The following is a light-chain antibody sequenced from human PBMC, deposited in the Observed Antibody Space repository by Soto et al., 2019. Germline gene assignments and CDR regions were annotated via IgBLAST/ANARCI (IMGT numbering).Light chain of an antibody. Sequence: DIPMTQSPSTLSASVGDRVTITCRASQSVDTYLAWYQQKPGKAPHLLIYKASSLETGVPSRFSGSGSVTEFTLTISSLQPDDFATYYCQQFYRYPWTFGQGTKVEIK. CDR2: KAS. CDR1: QSVDTY. CDR3: QQFYRYPWT. J-gene: IGKJ1*01. V-gene: IGKV1-5*03.